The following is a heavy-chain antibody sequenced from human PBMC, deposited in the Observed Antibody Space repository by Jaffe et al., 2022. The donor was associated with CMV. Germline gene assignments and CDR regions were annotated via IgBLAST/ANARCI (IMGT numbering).Heavy chain of an antibody. V-gene: IGHV3-33*08. CDR2: IWYDGSNK. Sequence: QVQLVESGGGVVQPGRSLRLSCAASGFTFSSYGMHWVRQAPGKGLEWVAVIWYDGSNKYYADSVKGRFTISRDNSKNTLYLQMNSLRAEDTAVYYCARDPTGSSSSWYRYYYYYMDVWGKGTTVTVSS. CDR3: ARDPTGSSSSWYRYYYYYMDV. CDR1: GFTFSSYG. D-gene: IGHD6-13*01. J-gene: IGHJ6*03.